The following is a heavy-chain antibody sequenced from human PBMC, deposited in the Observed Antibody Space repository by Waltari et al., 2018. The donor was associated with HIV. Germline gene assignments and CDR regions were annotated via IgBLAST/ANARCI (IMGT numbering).Heavy chain of an antibody. J-gene: IGHJ4*02. CDR2: MNWHDATS. Sequence: EVHLVESGGGLVQPGRSLRISCVASGFTFSDYAMHWVRPAPGKGPEGIAGMNWHDATSDADSVKGRFTISRDNARDSLFLQMDTLRPEDTALYYCAKDILSRQYVLKGSFDTWGQGVLVTVSS. CDR3: AKDILSRQYVLKGSFDT. CDR1: GFTFSDYA. D-gene: IGHD2-15*01. V-gene: IGHV3-9*01.